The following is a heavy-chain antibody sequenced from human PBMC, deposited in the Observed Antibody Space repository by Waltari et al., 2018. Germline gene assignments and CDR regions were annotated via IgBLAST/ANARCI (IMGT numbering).Heavy chain of an antibody. CDR2: HIPLFGTA. Sequence: QVQLVQSGTQVKKPGSSVKVSCKASGVTFSSYPISWVRQAPGQGLEWMGGHIPLFGTANYAQKFQGRVTITADESTSTVYLELSRLRSDDTAVYYCARVGQTRAFDIWGQGTMITVSS. V-gene: IGHV1-69*12. CDR3: ARVGQTRAFDI. J-gene: IGHJ3*02. CDR1: GVTFSSYP. D-gene: IGHD2-2*01.